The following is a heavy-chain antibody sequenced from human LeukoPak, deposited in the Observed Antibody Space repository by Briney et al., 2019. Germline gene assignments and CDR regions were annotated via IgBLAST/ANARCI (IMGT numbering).Heavy chain of an antibody. J-gene: IGHJ4*02. CDR2: ISSSGSTI. CDR1: GFTFSDYY. V-gene: IGHV3-11*01. Sequence: GGSLRLSCAASGFTFSDYYMSWIRQAPGEGLEWVSYISSSGSTIYYADSVKGRFTISRDNAKNSLYLQMNSLRAEDTAVYYCARDYPETVRGVIGADWGQGTLVTVSS. D-gene: IGHD3-10*01. CDR3: ARDYPETVRGVIGAD.